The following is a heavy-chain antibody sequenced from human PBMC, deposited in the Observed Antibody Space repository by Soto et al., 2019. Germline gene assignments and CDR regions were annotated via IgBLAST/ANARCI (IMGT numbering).Heavy chain of an antibody. J-gene: IGHJ6*02. Sequence: ASVKVSCKASGGTFSSYAISWVRQAPGQGLEWMGGIIPIFGTANYAQKFQGRVTITADESTSTAYMELSSLRSEDTAVYYCARGTDCSSTSCSTPYYYYYVWTSGAKGPRSPSP. CDR1: GGTFSSYA. CDR2: IIPIFGTA. D-gene: IGHD2-2*01. CDR3: ARGTDCSSTSCSTPYYYYYVWTS. V-gene: IGHV1-69*13.